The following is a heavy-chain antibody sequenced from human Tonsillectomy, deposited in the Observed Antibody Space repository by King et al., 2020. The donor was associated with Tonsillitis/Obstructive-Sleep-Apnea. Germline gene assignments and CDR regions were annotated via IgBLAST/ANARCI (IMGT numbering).Heavy chain of an antibody. CDR3: AKEMGTRYCSSTSCHVNWFDP. CDR2: ISYDGSNK. D-gene: IGHD2-2*01. J-gene: IGHJ5*02. Sequence: VQLVESGGGVVQPGRSLRLSCAASGFTFSSYGMHWVRQAPGKGLEWVAVISYDGSNKYYADSVKGRFTISRDNSKNTLYLQMKSLSAEDTAVYYCAKEMGTRYCSSTSCHVNWFDPWGQGTLVTVSS. V-gene: IGHV3-30*18. CDR1: GFTFSSYG.